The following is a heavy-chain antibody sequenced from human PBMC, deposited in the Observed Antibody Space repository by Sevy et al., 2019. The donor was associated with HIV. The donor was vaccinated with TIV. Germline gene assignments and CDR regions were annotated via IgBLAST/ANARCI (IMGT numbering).Heavy chain of an antibody. V-gene: IGHV3-7*03. Sequence: GGSLRLSCAASGFTFSSYWMTWVRQAPGKGLEWVANINQDGSEKYYVESVKGRFIISRDNAKKSLYLQMNSLRAEDTAVYYCVKEVSQYSYSDYWGQGTLVTVSS. D-gene: IGHD5-18*01. CDR3: VKEVSQYSYSDY. J-gene: IGHJ4*02. CDR1: GFTFSSYW. CDR2: INQDGSEK.